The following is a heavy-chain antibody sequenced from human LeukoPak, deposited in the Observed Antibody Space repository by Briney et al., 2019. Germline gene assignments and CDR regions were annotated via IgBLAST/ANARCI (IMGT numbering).Heavy chain of an antibody. CDR3: ARGRDGHGGYYSYMDV. J-gene: IGHJ6*03. D-gene: IGHD5-24*01. CDR1: GFTFNSYN. Sequence: GGSLRLSCAASGFTFNSYNMNWVRRAPGKGLEWVSCISRSSSYLYYADSVKGRFTISRDNAKNSLYLQMNSLRAEDTAVDYCARGRDGHGGYYSYMDVWGIGTTVTVSS. CDR2: ISRSSSYL. V-gene: IGHV3-21*01.